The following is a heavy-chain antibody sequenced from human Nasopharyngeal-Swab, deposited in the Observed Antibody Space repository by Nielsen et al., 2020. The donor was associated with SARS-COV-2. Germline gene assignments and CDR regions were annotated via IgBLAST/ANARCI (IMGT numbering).Heavy chain of an antibody. V-gene: IGHV3-9*01. CDR2: ISWNSGSI. J-gene: IGHJ6*02. Sequence: SLKISCAASGFTFDDYAMHWVRQAPGKGVEWVSGISWNSGSIGYADSVKGRFTISRDNAKNSLYLQMNSLRAEDTAVYYCARQKSHATSNYYYGMDVWGQGTTVTVSS. CDR1: GFTFDDYA. CDR3: ARQKSHATSNYYYGMDV.